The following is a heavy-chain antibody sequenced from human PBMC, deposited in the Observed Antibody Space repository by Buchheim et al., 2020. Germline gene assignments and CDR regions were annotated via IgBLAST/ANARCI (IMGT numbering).Heavy chain of an antibody. D-gene: IGHD4/OR15-4a*01. CDR2: IGSTSSYI. CDR3: TRDRLFDFTGDYGQYSFDY. V-gene: IGHV3-21*01. J-gene: IGHJ4*02. CDR1: GFTFSSYT. Sequence: EVQLVESGGGLVKPGGSLRLSCVASGFTFSSYTINWVRQAPGKGLEWVSSIGSTSSYIYYADSVKGRFTISRDNAKNSLYLQMNSLRAEDTAVYYCTRDRLFDFTGDYGQYSFDYWGQGTL.